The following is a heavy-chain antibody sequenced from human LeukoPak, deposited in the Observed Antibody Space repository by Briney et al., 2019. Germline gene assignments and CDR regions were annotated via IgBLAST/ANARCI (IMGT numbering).Heavy chain of an antibody. Sequence: ASVKVSCKASGYTFTGYYMHWVRQAPGQGLEWMGWINPNSGGTNYAQKFQGRVTMTRDTSISTAYMELSRLRSDDTAVYYCARVHGSGSYYEDWFDPWGQGTLVTVSS. CDR3: ARVHGSGSYYEDWFDP. V-gene: IGHV1-2*02. CDR2: INPNSGGT. D-gene: IGHD3-10*01. J-gene: IGHJ5*02. CDR1: GYTFTGYY.